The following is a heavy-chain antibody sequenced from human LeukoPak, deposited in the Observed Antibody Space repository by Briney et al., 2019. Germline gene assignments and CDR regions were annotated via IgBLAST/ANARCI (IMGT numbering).Heavy chain of an antibody. CDR1: GYTFTSYY. CDR2: INPSGGST. D-gene: IGHD3-16*02. V-gene: IGHV1-46*01. CDR3: ATKVGSYRAFDY. J-gene: IGHJ4*02. Sequence: GASVKVSCKASGYTFTSYYMHWVRQAPGQGLEWMGIINPSGGSTSYAQKFQGRVTMTRDTSTSTVYMELSSLRSEDTAVYYCATKVGSYRAFDYWGQGTLVTVSS.